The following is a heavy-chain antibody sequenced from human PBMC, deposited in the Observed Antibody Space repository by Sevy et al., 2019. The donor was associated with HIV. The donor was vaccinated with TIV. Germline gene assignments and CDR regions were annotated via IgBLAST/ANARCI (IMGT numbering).Heavy chain of an antibody. CDR2: IKSKTDGGTT. J-gene: IGHJ5*02. D-gene: IGHD3-10*01. CDR3: TTSPLVQGVP. V-gene: IGHV3-15*01. CDR1: EFTFNNAW. Sequence: GGSLRLSCAASEFTFNNAWMSWVRQAPGKGLEWVGRIKSKTDGGTTDYAAPVQGRFTISSEDSNNTLYRQMNSLKTEDTAVYYCTTSPLVQGVPWGQGTLVTVSS.